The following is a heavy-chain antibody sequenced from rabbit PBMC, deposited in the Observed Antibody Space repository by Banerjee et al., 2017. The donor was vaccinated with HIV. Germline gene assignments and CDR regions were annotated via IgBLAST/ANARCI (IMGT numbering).Heavy chain of an antibody. CDR3: ARDLAGVIGWNFDL. Sequence: QEQLEESGGDLVKPEGSLTLTCTASGFSFNNKYVMCWVRQAPGKGLEWIACIYTGSSGNTDYASWAKGRFTISKTSSTTVTLQMPSLTAADTATYFCARDLAGVIGWNFDLWGQGTLVTVS. J-gene: IGHJ4*01. CDR2: IYTGSSGNT. D-gene: IGHD4-1*01. CDR1: GFSFNNKYV. V-gene: IGHV1S45*01.